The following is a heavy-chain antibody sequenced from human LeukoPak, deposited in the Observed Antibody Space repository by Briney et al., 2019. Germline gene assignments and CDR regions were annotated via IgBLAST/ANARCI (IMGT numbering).Heavy chain of an antibody. CDR3: AKRDDYVFDY. J-gene: IGHJ4*02. CDR2: ISYDGSNK. Sequence: RGSLRLSCAASGFTFSSYAMHWVRQAPGKGLEWVAVISYDGSNKYYADSVKGRFTISRDNSKNTLYLQMNSLRAEDTAIYYCAKRDDYVFDYWGQGTLVTVSS. D-gene: IGHD5-24*01. V-gene: IGHV3-30*04. CDR1: GFTFSSYA.